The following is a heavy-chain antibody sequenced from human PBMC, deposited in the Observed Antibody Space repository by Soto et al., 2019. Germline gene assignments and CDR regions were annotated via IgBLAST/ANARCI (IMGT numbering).Heavy chain of an antibody. D-gene: IGHD3-3*01. CDR2: ISSSGSTI. Sequence: GGSLRLSCAASGFTFSDYYMSWIRQAPGKGLEWVSYISSSGSTIYYADSVKGRFTISRDNAKNSLYLQMNSLRAEDTAVYYCARGVMGYDFWSGYYTIRYGMDVWGQGTTVTVS. CDR1: GFTFSDYY. CDR3: ARGVMGYDFWSGYYTIRYGMDV. J-gene: IGHJ6*02. V-gene: IGHV3-11*01.